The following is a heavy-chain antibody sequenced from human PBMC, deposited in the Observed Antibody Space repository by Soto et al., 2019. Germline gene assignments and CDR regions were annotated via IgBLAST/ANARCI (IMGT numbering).Heavy chain of an antibody. J-gene: IGHJ6*02. CDR1: GFTFSSYA. CDR3: ARDRLRYNWNDFPYYYYGMDV. Sequence: QVQLVESGGGVVQPGRSLRLSCAASGFTFSSYAMHWVRQAPGKGLEWVAVISYDGSNKYYADSVKGRFTISRDNYKNTVYLQMNSLRTEDTAVYYCARDRLRYNWNDFPYYYYGMDVWGQGTTVTVSS. CDR2: ISYDGSNK. V-gene: IGHV3-30-3*01. D-gene: IGHD1-1*01.